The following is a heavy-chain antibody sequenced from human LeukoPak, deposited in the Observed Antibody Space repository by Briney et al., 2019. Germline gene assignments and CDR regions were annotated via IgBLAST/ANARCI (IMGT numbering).Heavy chain of an antibody. CDR2: INPNSGGT. J-gene: IGHJ4*02. Sequence: GASVKVSCKASEYTFTGYYMHWVRQAPGQGLEWMGWINPNSGGTNYAQKFQGRVTMTRDTSISTVYVELSRLRSDDTAVYYCARDGLAVALMFDYWGRGTLVTVSS. CDR1: EYTFTGYY. V-gene: IGHV1-2*02. D-gene: IGHD6-19*01. CDR3: ARDGLAVALMFDY.